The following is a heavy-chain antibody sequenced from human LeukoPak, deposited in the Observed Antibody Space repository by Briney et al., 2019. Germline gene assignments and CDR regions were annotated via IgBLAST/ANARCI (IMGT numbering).Heavy chain of an antibody. Sequence: ASVKVSCKTSGGTFSSYAISWVRQAPAQGLEWMGGIIPIFGTANYAQKFQGRVTITADKSTSTAYMELSSLRSEDTAVYYCARLQDGDNLDYWGQGTLVTVSS. D-gene: IGHD1-14*01. V-gene: IGHV1-69*06. CDR2: IIPIFGTA. CDR1: GGTFSSYA. J-gene: IGHJ4*02. CDR3: ARLQDGDNLDY.